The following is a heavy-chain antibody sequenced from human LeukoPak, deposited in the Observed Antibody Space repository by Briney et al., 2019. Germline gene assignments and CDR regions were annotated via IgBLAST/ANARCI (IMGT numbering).Heavy chain of an antibody. CDR2: IGTAGDT. V-gene: IGHV3-13*01. CDR3: ARHGDYNAFDI. D-gene: IGHD4-17*01. CDR1: GFTFSSYD. J-gene: IGHJ3*02. Sequence: GGSLRLSCAASGFTFSSYDMHWVRQATGKGLEWASAIGTAGDTYYPGSVKGRFTISRENAKNSLYLQMNSLRAGDTAVYYCARHGDYNAFDIWGQGTMVTVSS.